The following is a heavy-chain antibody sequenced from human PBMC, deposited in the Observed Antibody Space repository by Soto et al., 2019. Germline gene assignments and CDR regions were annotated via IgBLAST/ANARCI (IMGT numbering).Heavy chain of an antibody. CDR3: ARVSDCSGGSCYSDAFDI. J-gene: IGHJ3*02. CDR2: IYHSGST. CDR1: GYSISSGYY. D-gene: IGHD2-15*01. V-gene: IGHV4-38-2*01. Sequence: NPSETLSLTCAVSGYSISSGYYWGWIRQPPGKGLEWIGSIYHSGSTYYNPSLKSRVTISVDTSKNQFSLKLSSVTAADTAVYYCARVSDCSGGSCYSDAFDIWGQGTMVTVSS.